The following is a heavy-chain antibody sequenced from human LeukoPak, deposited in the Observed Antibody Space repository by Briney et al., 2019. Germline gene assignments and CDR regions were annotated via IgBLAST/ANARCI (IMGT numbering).Heavy chain of an antibody. V-gene: IGHV3-23*01. CDR3: AKESGRFSGAFDY. Sequence: TGGSLRLSCAASGFTFDDYAMHWVRQAPGKGLEWVSAISGSGGSTYYADSVKGRFTISRDNSKNTLYLQMNSLRAEDTAVYYCAKESGRFSGAFDYWGQGTLVTVSS. CDR1: GFTFDDYA. CDR2: ISGSGGST. J-gene: IGHJ4*02. D-gene: IGHD3-3*01.